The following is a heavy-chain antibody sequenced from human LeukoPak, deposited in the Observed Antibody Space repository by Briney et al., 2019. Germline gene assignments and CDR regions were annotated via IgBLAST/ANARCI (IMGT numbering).Heavy chain of an antibody. CDR3: ARVGRFPDY. CDR1: GGSFSGYY. Sequence: SETLSLTCAAYGGSFSGYYWSWIRQPPGKGLEWIGEINHSGSTNYNPSLKSRVTISVDTSKNQFSLKLSSVTAADTAVYYCARVGRFPDYWGQGTLVTVSS. J-gene: IGHJ4*02. CDR2: INHSGST. V-gene: IGHV4-34*01.